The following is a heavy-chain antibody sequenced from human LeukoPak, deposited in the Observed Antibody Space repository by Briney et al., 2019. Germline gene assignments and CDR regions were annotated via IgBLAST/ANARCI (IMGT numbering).Heavy chain of an antibody. J-gene: IGHJ4*02. Sequence: ASVTVSCKASGYTFTSYAMHWVRQAPGQRLEWMGWINAGNGNTKYSQKFQGRVTITRDTSVSTAYMELSSLRSEDTAVYYCAREGLIAVAHFDYWGQGTLVTVSS. CDR2: INAGNGNT. CDR1: GYTFTSYA. V-gene: IGHV1-3*01. D-gene: IGHD6-19*01. CDR3: AREGLIAVAHFDY.